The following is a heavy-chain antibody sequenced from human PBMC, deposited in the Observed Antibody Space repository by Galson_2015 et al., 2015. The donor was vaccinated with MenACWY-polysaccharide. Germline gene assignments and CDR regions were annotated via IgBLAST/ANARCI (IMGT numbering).Heavy chain of an antibody. CDR2: VSGRGATK. J-gene: IGHJ4*02. CDR3: ANPGLTTRRSSDVDF. Sequence: LKLWCAVCGCTFNSYTMSWVRQAPGKGPAGVSGVSGRGATKYYADSVEGRFTITGDHSKDTLSSQMNSLTAADTAVYYCANPGLTTRRSSDVDFWGQGTLVTVSS. CDR1: GCTFNSYT. V-gene: IGHV3-23*01. D-gene: IGHD6-25*01.